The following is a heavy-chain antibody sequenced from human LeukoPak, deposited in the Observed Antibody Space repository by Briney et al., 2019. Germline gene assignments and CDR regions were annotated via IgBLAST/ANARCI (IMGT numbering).Heavy chain of an antibody. J-gene: IGHJ4*02. CDR3: ARLDLVVVPAAMKNEG. D-gene: IGHD2-2*03. V-gene: IGHV4-34*01. CDR1: GGSFSGYY. CDR2: INHSGST. Sequence: SETLSLTCAVYGGSFSGYYWSWIRQPPGKGLEWIGEINHSGSTNYNPSLKSRVTISVDTSKNQFSLKLSSVTAADTAVYYCARLDLVVVPAAMKNEGWGQGTLVTVSS.